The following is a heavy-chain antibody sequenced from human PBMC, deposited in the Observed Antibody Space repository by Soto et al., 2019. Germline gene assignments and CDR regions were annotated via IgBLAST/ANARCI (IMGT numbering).Heavy chain of an antibody. J-gene: IGHJ4*02. Sequence: QVQLVQSGTEVKKPGASVKVSCKASGYTFTSYYMHWVRQAPGQGLEWMGIINPSGGSTSFAQKFQGRVTMTSDTSTSTVYMELSSLRSEDTAVYYCARPGGGSSSGWGFDYWGQGTLVTVSS. V-gene: IGHV1-46*01. CDR3: ARPGGGSSSGWGFDY. CDR2: INPSGGST. D-gene: IGHD6-19*01. CDR1: GYTFTSYY.